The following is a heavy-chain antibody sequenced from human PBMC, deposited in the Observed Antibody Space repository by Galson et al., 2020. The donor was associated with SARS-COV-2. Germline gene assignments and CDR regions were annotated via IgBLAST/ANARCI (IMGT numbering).Heavy chain of an antibody. D-gene: IGHD1-26*01. Sequence: GGSLRLSCAASGFTFSSYAIHWVRQAPGKGLDWVAVISHDGRIEVYADSVKGRFTISRDNSENMVFLQVNSLRADDTALYYCARDVSSGASDIWGQGTMVTVSS. CDR2: ISHDGRIE. CDR3: ARDVSSGASDI. J-gene: IGHJ3*02. CDR1: GFTFSSYA. V-gene: IGHV3-30*04.